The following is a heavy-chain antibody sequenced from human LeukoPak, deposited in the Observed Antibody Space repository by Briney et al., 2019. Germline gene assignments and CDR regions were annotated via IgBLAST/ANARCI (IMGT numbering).Heavy chain of an antibody. V-gene: IGHV4-4*07. J-gene: IGHJ3*02. CDR3: ASIAAPRRAFDI. CDR2: IYTSGST. Sequence: SETLSLTCTVSGGSISSYYWSWIRQPAGKGLEWIGRIYTSGSTNYNPSLKSRVTMSVDTSKNQFSLKLSSVTAADTAVYYCASIAAPRRAFDIWGQGTMVTVSS. CDR1: GGSISSYY. D-gene: IGHD6-6*01.